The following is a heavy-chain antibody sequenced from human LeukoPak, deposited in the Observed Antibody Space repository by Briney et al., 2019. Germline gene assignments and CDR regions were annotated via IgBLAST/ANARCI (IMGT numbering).Heavy chain of an antibody. J-gene: IGHJ3*02. CDR3: ARLYEAGVSYDAFDI. Sequence: PGGSLRLSCAASGFTFSSYWMSWVRQAPGKGLEWVANIKQDGSEKYYVDSVKGRFTISRDNAKNSLYLQMNSLRAEDTAVYYRARLYEAGVSYDAFDIWGQGTMVTVSS. V-gene: IGHV3-7*01. CDR1: GFTFSSYW. CDR2: IKQDGSEK. D-gene: IGHD6-19*01.